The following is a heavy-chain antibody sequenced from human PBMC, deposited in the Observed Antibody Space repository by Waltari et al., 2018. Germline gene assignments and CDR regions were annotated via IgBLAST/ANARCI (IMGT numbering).Heavy chain of an antibody. CDR2: INHSGST. CDR3: ARRGTTVTTGVYYYYMDV. CDR1: GGSFRGYY. V-gene: IGHV4-34*01. Sequence: QVQLQQWGAGLLKPSETLSLTCAVYGGSFRGYYWSWIRQPPGKGLEWIGEINHSGSTNYNPSLKSRVTISVDTSKNQFSLKLSSVTAADTAVYYCARRGTTVTTGVYYYYMDVWGKGTTVTVSS. J-gene: IGHJ6*03. D-gene: IGHD4-17*01.